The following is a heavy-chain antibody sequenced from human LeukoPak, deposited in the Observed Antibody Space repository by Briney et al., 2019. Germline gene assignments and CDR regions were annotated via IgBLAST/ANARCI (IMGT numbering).Heavy chain of an antibody. CDR1: GGSLTSYY. D-gene: IGHD2-21*02. V-gene: IGHV4-59*01. CDR2: IYNSGST. Sequence: SETLSLTCTLSGGSLTSYYWSWIRQSPGKGLEWIGYIYNSGSTNYNPSLRSRVTISVDTSKNQFSLNLNSVTAADTAVYYCARGDFRYFDFWGHGTLVTVSS. CDR3: ARGDFRYFDF. J-gene: IGHJ4*01.